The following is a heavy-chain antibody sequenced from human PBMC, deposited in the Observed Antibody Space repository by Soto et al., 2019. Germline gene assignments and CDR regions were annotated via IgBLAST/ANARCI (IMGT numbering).Heavy chain of an antibody. V-gene: IGHV1-18*04. Sequence: QVQLVQSGAEVKKPGASVKVSCKASGYTFTSYGISWVRQAPGQGLEWMGWISAYNGNTNYAQKLQGRVTMTTDTSTSTAYMQLRSLRSDDTAVYYCARQISYNRNDGRGWNWFDPWGQGTLVTVSS. CDR2: ISAYNGNT. CDR1: GYTFTSYG. D-gene: IGHD1-1*01. J-gene: IGHJ5*02. CDR3: ARQISYNRNDGRGWNWFDP.